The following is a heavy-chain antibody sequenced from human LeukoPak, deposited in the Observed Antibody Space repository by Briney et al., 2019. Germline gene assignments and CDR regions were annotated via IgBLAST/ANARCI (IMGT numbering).Heavy chain of an antibody. CDR3: ARDLVTLTTVTTHAFDI. CDR2: IYYSGST. CDR1: GGSISSYY. Sequence: PSETLSLTCTVSGGSISSYYWSWIRQPPGKGLEWIGYIYYSGSTNYNPSLKSRVTISVDTSKNQFSLKLSSVTAADTAVYYCARDLVTLTTVTTHAFDIWGQGTMVTVSS. D-gene: IGHD4-11*01. J-gene: IGHJ3*02. V-gene: IGHV4-59*01.